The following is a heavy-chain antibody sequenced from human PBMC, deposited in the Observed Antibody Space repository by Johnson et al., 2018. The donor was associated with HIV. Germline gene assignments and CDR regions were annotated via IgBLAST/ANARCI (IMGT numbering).Heavy chain of an antibody. D-gene: IGHD6-13*01. J-gene: IGHJ3*02. CDR3: AREAPGYSSRWYGEDAFDI. CDR1: GFTFSSYA. CDR2: ISYDGSNK. Sequence: QEKLVESGGGVVQPGRSLRLSCAASGFTFSSYAMHWVRQAPGKGLEWVAVISYDGSNKYYADYVTGRFTISRDNSKNTLYLQMNSLRAEDTAVYYCAREAPGYSSRWYGEDAFDIWGQGTMVTVSS. V-gene: IGHV3-30*14.